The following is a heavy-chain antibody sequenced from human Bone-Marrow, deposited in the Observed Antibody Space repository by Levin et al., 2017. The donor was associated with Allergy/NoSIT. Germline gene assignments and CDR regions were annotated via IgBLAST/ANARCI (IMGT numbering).Heavy chain of an antibody. CDR2: IYYSGDT. Sequence: SETLSLMCTVSGGSISSGGYYWNWIRQHPGKGLEWIGHIYYSGDTHYNASLKSRVTISVDTSKNQFSLKLTSVTAADTAVYYCARVQVVTVIPNDAFDIWGQGTMVTVSS. J-gene: IGHJ3*02. CDR3: ARVQVVTVIPNDAFDI. CDR1: GGSISSGGYY. D-gene: IGHD2-21*02. V-gene: IGHV4-31*03.